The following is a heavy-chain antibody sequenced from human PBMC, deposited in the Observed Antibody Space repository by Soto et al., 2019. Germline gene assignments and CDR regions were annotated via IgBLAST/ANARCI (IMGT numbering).Heavy chain of an antibody. D-gene: IGHD2-15*01. J-gene: IGHJ4*02. CDR1: NGSVSGYY. CDR2: IYTIGST. V-gene: IGHV4-4*07. CDR3: ARHPAGYYYFDY. Sequence: SETLSLTCTVSNGSVSGYYWSWIRQPAGKGLEWIGRIYTIGSTSYNPSLKSRVSMSVDTSKNQFSLKVKSVTAADTAVYYCARHPAGYYYFDYWGQGALVTVSS.